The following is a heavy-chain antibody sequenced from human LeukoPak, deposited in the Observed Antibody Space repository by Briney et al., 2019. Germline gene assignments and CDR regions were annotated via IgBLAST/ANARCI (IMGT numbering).Heavy chain of an antibody. D-gene: IGHD2-15*01. CDR3: ARGRVAYSAYYFDY. CDR2: IYYTGNT. V-gene: IGHV4-59*01. Sequence: SETLSLTCTVSGDSITNYFWSWIRQPPGKGLEWIGYIYYTGNTNYKPSLKSRVTISVDTSTNQFSLRRRSVTAADTAVYYCARGRVAYSAYYFDYWGRGTLVTVSS. J-gene: IGHJ4*02. CDR1: GDSITNYF.